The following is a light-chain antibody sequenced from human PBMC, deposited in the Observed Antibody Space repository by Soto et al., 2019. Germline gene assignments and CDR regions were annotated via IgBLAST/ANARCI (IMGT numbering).Light chain of an antibody. CDR3: MSYAGGNRFV. V-gene: IGLV2-8*01. CDR2: QVT. J-gene: IGLJ1*01. Sequence: QSVLTQPPSASGSPGQSVTISCAGTINDVGGYNYVSWYQQHPGKVPQLMIYQVTKRPSGVPDRFSASKPDTTASLTISGPQAEDEGDYYCMSYAGGNRFVFGTGTKVTVL. CDR1: INDVGGYNY.